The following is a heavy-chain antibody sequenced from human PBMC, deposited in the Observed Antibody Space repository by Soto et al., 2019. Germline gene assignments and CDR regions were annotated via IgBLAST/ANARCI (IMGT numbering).Heavy chain of an antibody. V-gene: IGHV3-23*01. CDR1: GFTFSSYA. CDR2: ISVSGVST. J-gene: IGHJ3*02. CDR3: AKDVWQWLAPAVPDAFDI. Sequence: HPGGSLRLSCAASGFTFSSYAMSWVRQAPGKGLEWVSAISVSGVSTYYAVSVKGRFTISRDNSKNTLYLQMNSLRAEDTAVYYFAKDVWQWLAPAVPDAFDIWGQGTMVTVSS. D-gene: IGHD6-19*01.